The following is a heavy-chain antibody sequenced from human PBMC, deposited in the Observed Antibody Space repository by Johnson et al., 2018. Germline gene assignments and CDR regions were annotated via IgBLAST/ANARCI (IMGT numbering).Heavy chain of an antibody. Sequence: CSYSSGNTNYNPXLKSXVTISVDTSKNQFSLKLTSVTAADTAVYYCARGLAYGDYTNWFDPWGQGTLVTVSS. V-gene: IGHV4-59*09. CDR2: SYSSGNT. J-gene: IGHJ5*02. D-gene: IGHD4-17*01. CDR3: ARGLAYGDYTNWFDP.